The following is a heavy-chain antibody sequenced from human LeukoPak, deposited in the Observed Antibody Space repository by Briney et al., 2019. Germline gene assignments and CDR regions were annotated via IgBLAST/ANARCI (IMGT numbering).Heavy chain of an antibody. CDR1: GFTFSSYG. V-gene: IGHV3-33*01. J-gene: IGHJ6*02. CDR3: ARARVASTGYYFGMNV. CDR2: IWNDGTNQ. Sequence: GGSLRLSCVASGFTFSSYGMHWVRQAPGKGLEWVAVIWNDGTNQYYADSVKGRFTISRDNSKNTLYLQMNSLRAEDRAMYYCARARVASTGYYFGMNVWGQGTTVTVPS. D-gene: IGHD2-8*02.